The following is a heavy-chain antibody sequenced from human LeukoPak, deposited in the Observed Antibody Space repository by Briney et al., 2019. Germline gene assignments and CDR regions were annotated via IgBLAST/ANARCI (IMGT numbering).Heavy chain of an antibody. CDR1: GGCISSSSYY. V-gene: IGHV4-39*01. J-gene: IGHJ4*02. Sequence: PSETLSLTCTVSGGCISSSSYYWGWIRQPPGKGLEWIGSIYYSGSTYYNPSLKSRVTISVDTSKNQFSLKLSSVTAADTAVYYCARRLWLRFSGEYYFDYWGQGTLVTVSS. CDR2: IYYSGST. D-gene: IGHD5-12*01. CDR3: ARRLWLRFSGEYYFDY.